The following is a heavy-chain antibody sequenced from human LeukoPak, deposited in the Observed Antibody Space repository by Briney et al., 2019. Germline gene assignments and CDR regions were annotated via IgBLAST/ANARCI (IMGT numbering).Heavy chain of an antibody. CDR2: MKQDGSEE. CDR1: GFTFTSYS. CDR3: ARWRWLQSEFAY. D-gene: IGHD5-24*01. Sequence: PGGSLRLSCAASGFTFTSYSMSWVRQAPGKELECVANMKQDGSEEYCVDSVKGRFTISRDSAKNSVYLQMNNLRVEDTAVYYCARWRWLQSEFAYWGQGALVTVSS. V-gene: IGHV3-7*01. J-gene: IGHJ4*02.